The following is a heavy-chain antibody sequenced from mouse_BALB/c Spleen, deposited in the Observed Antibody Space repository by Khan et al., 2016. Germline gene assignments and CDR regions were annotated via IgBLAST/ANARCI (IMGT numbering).Heavy chain of an antibody. Sequence: QIQLVQSGPELKKPGKTVKISCKASGYTFTNYGMNWVKQAPGKGLKWMGWINTYSGESTYADDFKGRFAFSLETSANTAYLQLNNLTTEDTATYFCARYRYYYGSSRYFDVWGAGTTVTVSS. V-gene: IGHV9-3-1*01. CDR3: ARYRYYYGSSRYFDV. CDR1: GYTFTNYG. CDR2: INTYSGES. D-gene: IGHD1-1*01. J-gene: IGHJ1*01.